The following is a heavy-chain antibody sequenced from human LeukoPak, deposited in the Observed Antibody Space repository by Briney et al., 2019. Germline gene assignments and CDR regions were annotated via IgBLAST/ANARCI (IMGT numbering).Heavy chain of an antibody. CDR2: INPNSGDT. CDR3: ARGPRWDPHFDY. D-gene: IGHD1-26*01. Sequence: ASVKVSCKASGYTFTGYYMHWVRQAPGQGLEWMGWINPNSGDTNSAQKLQGRVTMTRDTSISTAYMELSRLRFDDTAVYYCARGPRWDPHFDYWGQGTLVTVSS. V-gene: IGHV1-2*02. J-gene: IGHJ4*02. CDR1: GYTFTGYY.